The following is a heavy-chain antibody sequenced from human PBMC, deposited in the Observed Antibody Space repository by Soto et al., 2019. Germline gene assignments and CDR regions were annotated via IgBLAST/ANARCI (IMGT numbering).Heavy chain of an antibody. CDR1: GGSFSGYY. V-gene: IGHV4-34*01. CDR3: ARRTGYYYGSGSYDFDY. J-gene: IGHJ4*02. CDR2: INHSGST. Sequence: QVQLQQWGAGLLKPSETLSLTCAVYGGSFSGYYWSWIRQPPGKGLEWIGEINHSGSTNYNPSLKSRVTLSVDTSKIPFYLKLSTVTAADTAAYYWARRTGYYYGSGSYDFDYWGQGTLVTVSS. D-gene: IGHD3-10*01.